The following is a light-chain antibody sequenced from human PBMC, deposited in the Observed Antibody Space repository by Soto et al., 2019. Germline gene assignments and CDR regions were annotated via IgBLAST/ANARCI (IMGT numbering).Light chain of an antibody. V-gene: IGKV3-20*01. CDR1: QSVRRNS. CDR2: GAS. Sequence: PGEIATLSCTASQSVRRNSLAWYQQKPGQAPRLLMFGASGRATGTPPRFSGRGSGTDFTLTISRLEPEDFAVYYCQQYGTSPLTFGGGTKVDI. J-gene: IGKJ4*01. CDR3: QQYGTSPLT.